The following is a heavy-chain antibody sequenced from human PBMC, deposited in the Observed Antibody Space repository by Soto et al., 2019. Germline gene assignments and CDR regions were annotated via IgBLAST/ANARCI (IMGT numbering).Heavy chain of an antibody. CDR3: ARAWVVVTAPDY. D-gene: IGHD2-21*02. J-gene: IGHJ4*02. CDR2: INAGNGNT. Sequence: ASVRVSCKASGYTFTSYAMHWVRQAPGQRLEWMGWINAGNGNTKYSQKFQGRVTITRDTSASTAYMELSSLRSEDTAVYYCARAWVVVTAPDYWGQGTLVTVSS. CDR1: GYTFTSYA. V-gene: IGHV1-3*01.